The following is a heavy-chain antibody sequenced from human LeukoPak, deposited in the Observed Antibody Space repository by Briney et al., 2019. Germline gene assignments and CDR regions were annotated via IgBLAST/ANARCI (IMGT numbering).Heavy chain of an antibody. V-gene: IGHV4-39*02. CDR1: GDSISTSSSY. CDR3: ARGWLQSGFDS. D-gene: IGHD5-24*01. CDR2: IYYSGST. J-gene: IGHJ4*02. Sequence: SETLSLTCSVSGDSISTSSSYWGWIRQPPGKGLEWIGSIYYSGSTYYNTSLKSRVTISVDTSKNHFPLQLNSVTPEDTAVYYCARGWLQSGFDSWGQGTLVTVSS.